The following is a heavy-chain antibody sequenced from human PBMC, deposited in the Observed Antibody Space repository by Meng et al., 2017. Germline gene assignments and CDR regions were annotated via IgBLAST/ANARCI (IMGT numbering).Heavy chain of an antibody. V-gene: IGHV1-18*01. D-gene: IGHD6-6*01. Sequence: QVRLVQPGAEVKKPGASVKVSCKASGYTFTSYGISWVRQAPGQGLEWMGWISAYNGNTNYAQKLQGRVTMTTDTSTSTAYMELRSLRSDDTAVYYCARLLRPYSSSSNFDYWGQGTLITVSS. J-gene: IGHJ4*02. CDR2: ISAYNGNT. CDR3: ARLLRPYSSSSNFDY. CDR1: GYTFTSYG.